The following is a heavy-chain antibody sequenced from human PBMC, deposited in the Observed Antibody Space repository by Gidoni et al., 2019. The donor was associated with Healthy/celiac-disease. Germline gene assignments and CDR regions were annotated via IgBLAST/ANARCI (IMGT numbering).Heavy chain of an antibody. D-gene: IGHD3-10*01. Sequence: QVQLVESGGGLVQPGRSLRLSWAASGFTFSSYGMHWVRQAPGKGLEWVAVISYYGSNKYYADSVKGRFTISRDNSKNTLYLQMNSLRAEDTAVYYCAKVYRFLRGVTDAFDIWGQGTMVTVSS. CDR1: GFTFSSYG. V-gene: IGHV3-30*18. J-gene: IGHJ3*02. CDR2: ISYYGSNK. CDR3: AKVYRFLRGVTDAFDI.